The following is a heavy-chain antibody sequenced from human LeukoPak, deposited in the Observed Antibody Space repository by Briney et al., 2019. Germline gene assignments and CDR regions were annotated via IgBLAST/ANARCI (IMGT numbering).Heavy chain of an antibody. CDR1: GFIVSNNF. D-gene: IGHD3-22*01. CDR2: LYSDGTS. CDR3: ASAAYDSNGYTANHDS. V-gene: IGHV3-53*01. Sequence: AGGSLRLSCAASGFIVSNNFMSWVRQAPGKGLEWVSVLYSDGTSYYTDSVKGRFTISRDNSKNSLYLQMNNVRAEDTAMYYCASAAYDSNGYTANHDSWGQGTLVTVS. J-gene: IGHJ4*02.